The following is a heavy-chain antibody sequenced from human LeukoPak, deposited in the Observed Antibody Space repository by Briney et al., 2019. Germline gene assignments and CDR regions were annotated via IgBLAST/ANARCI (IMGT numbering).Heavy chain of an antibody. CDR3: AREFTQTYYYDSSGYNHDAFDI. CDR1: GFTFSSYA. Sequence: PGGSLRLSCAASGFTFSSYAMSWVRQAPGKGLEWVSAISGSGGSTYYADSVKGRFTISRDNSKNTLYLQMNSLRAEDTAVYYCAREFTQTYYYDSSGYNHDAFDIWGQGTMVTVSS. D-gene: IGHD3-22*01. CDR2: ISGSGGST. J-gene: IGHJ3*02. V-gene: IGHV3-23*01.